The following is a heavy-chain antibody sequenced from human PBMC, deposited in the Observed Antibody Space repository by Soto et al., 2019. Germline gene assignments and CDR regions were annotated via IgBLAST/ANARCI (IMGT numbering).Heavy chain of an antibody. CDR1: PGSVSSISLY. D-gene: IGHD1-26*01. CDR3: AHTLVSDGGWFGP. Sequence: PSDPLSLQCTLSPGSVSSISLYSVSVLQPPGKGLEWIGSISYGGYTYYIPSLKSRVTMSVDTSTNQLSLNLNSVTAADTALYYCAHTLVSDGGWFGPWGQGTPVTVSS. CDR2: ISYGGYT. J-gene: IGHJ5*02. V-gene: IGHV4-39*01.